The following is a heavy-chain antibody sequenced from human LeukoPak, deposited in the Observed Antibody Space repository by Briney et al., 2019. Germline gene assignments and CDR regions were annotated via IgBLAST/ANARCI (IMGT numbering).Heavy chain of an antibody. CDR2: IKHDGSEI. Sequence: GSLRLSCAASGFTLSSYWMSWVRQAPGKGLEWVANIKHDGSEINYVDSVKGRFTISRDNAKNSMLLQMNSLRAEDTAVYYCARADYGGNLFFDYWGQGALVTVSS. V-gene: IGHV3-7*04. CDR1: GFTLSSYW. D-gene: IGHD4-23*01. CDR3: ARADYGGNLFFDY. J-gene: IGHJ4*02.